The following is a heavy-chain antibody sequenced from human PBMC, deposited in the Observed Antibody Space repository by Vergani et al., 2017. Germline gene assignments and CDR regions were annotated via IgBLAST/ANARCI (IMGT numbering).Heavy chain of an antibody. CDR2: IRYDGSNK. CDR1: GFTFSSYG. D-gene: IGHD2-21*02. V-gene: IGHV3-30*02. J-gene: IGHJ6*02. CDR3: ASPASREVTAYYYYYGMDV. Sequence: QVQLVESGGGVVQPGGSLRLSCAASGFTFSSYGMHWVRQAPGKGLEWVAFIRYDGSNKYYADSVKGLFTISRDNSKNTLYLPMNRLRAEDTALYYCASPASREVTAYYYYYGMDVWGQGTTVTVSS.